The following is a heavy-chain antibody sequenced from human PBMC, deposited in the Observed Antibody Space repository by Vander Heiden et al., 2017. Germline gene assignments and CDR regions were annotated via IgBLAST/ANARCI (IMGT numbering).Heavy chain of an antibody. D-gene: IGHD2-21*01. J-gene: IGHJ4*02. Sequence: QVQLVESGGGVVQPGRSLRLSCAASGFTFSSYGMHWVRQAPGKGLEWVAVIWYDGSNKYYAESGKGRFTISRDNSKNTLYLQMNRMRAEETAVYYCARPHDDCGRAFSFGYWVQGTMVTVYS. V-gene: IGHV3-33*01. CDR2: IWYDGSNK. CDR3: ARPHDDCGRAFSFGY. CDR1: GFTFSSYG.